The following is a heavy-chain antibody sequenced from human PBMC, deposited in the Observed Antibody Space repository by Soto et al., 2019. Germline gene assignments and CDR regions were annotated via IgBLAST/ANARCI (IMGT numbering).Heavy chain of an antibody. CDR1: GGTFSSYA. V-gene: IGHV1-69*01. J-gene: IGHJ4*02. CDR3: SSSYTEWLYVY. D-gene: IGHD3-3*01. Sequence: QVQMVQSGAEVKKPGSSVTVSCKASGGTFSSYAISWVRQAPGQGLEWMGGIIPIFGTANYAHKCQGRVTITAYESTSTASMELSSLRCEDTDVYSCSSSYTEWLYVYWGQGTLVTVSS. CDR2: IIPIFGTA.